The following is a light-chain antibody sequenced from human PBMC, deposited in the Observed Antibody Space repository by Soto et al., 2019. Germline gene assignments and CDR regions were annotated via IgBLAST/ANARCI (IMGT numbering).Light chain of an antibody. Sequence: EIVLTQSPGTLSLSPGEGATLSRRASQSVSGDYLAWYQSKPGQAPRLLIYRASSRATGISGSFSGSGSGTDFTLTISSLQSEDFAVYYCQQYNTWPPITFGQGTRLEV. CDR1: QSVSGD. J-gene: IGKJ5*01. CDR2: RAS. CDR3: QQYNTWPPIT. V-gene: IGKV3-15*01.